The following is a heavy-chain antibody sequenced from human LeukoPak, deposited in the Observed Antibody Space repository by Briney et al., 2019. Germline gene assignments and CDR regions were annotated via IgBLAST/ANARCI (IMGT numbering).Heavy chain of an antibody. CDR3: ARMYYYDSSGTDDAFDI. V-gene: IGHV3-30-3*01. J-gene: IGHJ3*02. CDR1: GFTFSSYA. CDR2: ISYDGSNK. D-gene: IGHD3-22*01. Sequence: QSGGSLRLSCAASGFTFSSYAMHWVRQAPGKGLEWVAVISYDGSNKYYADSVKGRFTISRDNSKNTLYLQMNSLRAEDTAVYYCARMYYYDSSGTDDAFDIWGQGTMVTVSS.